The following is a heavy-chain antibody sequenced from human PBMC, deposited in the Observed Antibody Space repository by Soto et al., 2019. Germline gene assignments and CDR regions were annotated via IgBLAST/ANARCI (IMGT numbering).Heavy chain of an antibody. J-gene: IGHJ4*02. V-gene: IGHV1-2*02. CDR3: ARSMPHYDFWSGYPDY. D-gene: IGHD3-3*01. CDR1: GYTFTGYY. CDR2: INPNSGGT. Sequence: SVKVSCKASGYTFTGYYMHWVRQAPGQGLEWMGWINPNSGGTNYAQKFQGRVTMTRDTSISTAYMELSRLRSDDTAVYYCARSMPHYDFWSGYPDYWGQGTLVTVSS.